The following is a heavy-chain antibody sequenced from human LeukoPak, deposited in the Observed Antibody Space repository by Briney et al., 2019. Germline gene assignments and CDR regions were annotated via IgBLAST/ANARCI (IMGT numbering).Heavy chain of an antibody. Sequence: GGSLRLSCAASGFTFYNSAMSWVRQAPGKGLEWVSGINWNGGSTGYADSVKGRFTISRDNAKNSLYLQMSSLRAEDTALYYCARRIVGATNWFDPWGQGTLVTVSS. CDR1: GFTFYNSA. V-gene: IGHV3-20*04. J-gene: IGHJ5*02. D-gene: IGHD1-26*01. CDR2: INWNGGST. CDR3: ARRIVGATNWFDP.